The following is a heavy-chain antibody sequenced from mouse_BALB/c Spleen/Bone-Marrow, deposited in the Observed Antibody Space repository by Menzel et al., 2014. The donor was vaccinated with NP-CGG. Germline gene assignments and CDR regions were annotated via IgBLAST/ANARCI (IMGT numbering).Heavy chain of an antibody. V-gene: IGHV2-9*02. CDR1: EFSLSSYG. Sequence: QVQPQQSGPGLVAPSQSLSIPCTVSEFSLSSYGVHWVRQPPGKGLEWLGAIWAGGSINYNSALMSRLSISKDNSKSXVFLKMKSLQNDDTAMYYCAREGRGSYGSSGYAMDYWCQGTPVTVSP. D-gene: IGHD1-1*01. CDR3: AREGRGSYGSSGYAMDY. J-gene: IGHJ4*01. CDR2: IWAGGSI.